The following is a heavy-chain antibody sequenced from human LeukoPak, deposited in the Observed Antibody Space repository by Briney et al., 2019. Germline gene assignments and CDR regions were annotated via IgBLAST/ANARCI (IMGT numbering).Heavy chain of an antibody. Sequence: PGRSLRLSCAASGFTFSSYGMHWVRQAPGKGLEWVAVISYDGSNKYYADSVKGRFTISRDNSKNTLYLQMNSLRAEDTAVYYCAREMGSRYNWNTHDAFDIWGQGTMVTVSS. J-gene: IGHJ3*02. CDR3: AREMGSRYNWNTHDAFDI. CDR1: GFTFSSYG. CDR2: ISYDGSNK. V-gene: IGHV3-30*03. D-gene: IGHD1-1*01.